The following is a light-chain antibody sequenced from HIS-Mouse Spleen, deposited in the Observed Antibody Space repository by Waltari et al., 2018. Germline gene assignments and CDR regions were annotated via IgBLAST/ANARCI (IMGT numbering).Light chain of an antibody. CDR2: GAS. CDR3: QQYNNWPFT. Sequence: EIVMTQSPATLSVSPGERATLPCRASQRVSSNLAWYQQKPGQAPRPLIFGASTRATGIPARFSGSGSGTEFTLTISSMQSEEFAVYYCQQYNNWPFTFGPGTKVDIK. CDR1: QRVSSN. J-gene: IGKJ3*01. V-gene: IGKV3-15*01.